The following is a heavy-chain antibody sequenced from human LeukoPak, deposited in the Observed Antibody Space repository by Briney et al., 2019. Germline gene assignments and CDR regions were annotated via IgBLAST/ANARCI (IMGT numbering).Heavy chain of an antibody. V-gene: IGHV4-38-2*02. CDR1: GYSINSGYY. D-gene: IGHD3-22*01. J-gene: IGHJ4*02. CDR3: ARVTGYMIEDYFDY. Sequence: SETLSLTCTVSGYSINSGYYWGWIRQPPGKGLEWIGSIYHSGSTYNNPSLKSRVTISVDTSKNQFSLRLRSVTAADTAVYYCARVTGYMIEDYFDYWGQGTLVTVSS. CDR2: IYHSGST.